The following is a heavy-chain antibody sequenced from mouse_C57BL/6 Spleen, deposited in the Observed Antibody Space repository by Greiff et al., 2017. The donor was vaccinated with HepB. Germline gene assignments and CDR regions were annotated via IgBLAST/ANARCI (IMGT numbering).Heavy chain of an antibody. J-gene: IGHJ3*01. Sequence: QVQLQQPGAELVKPGASVKMSCKASGYTFTSYWITWVKQRPGQGLEWIGDIYPGSGSTNYNEKFKGKATLTVDTSSSTAYMQLSSLTSEDSAVYYCARSEIYYDYDWGQGTLVTVSA. CDR2: IYPGSGST. CDR3: ARSEIYYDYD. CDR1: GYTFTSYW. D-gene: IGHD2-4*01. V-gene: IGHV1-55*01.